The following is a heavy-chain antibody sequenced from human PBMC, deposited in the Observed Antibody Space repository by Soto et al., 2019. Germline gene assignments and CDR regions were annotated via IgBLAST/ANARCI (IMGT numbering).Heavy chain of an antibody. CDR1: GDSVSSNSAA. J-gene: IGHJ6*02. V-gene: IGHV6-1*01. CDR3: ARDPGAAAIRYYYGMDV. CDR2: TYYRSKWYN. Sequence: PSQTLSLTCAISGDSVSSNSAAWNWIRQSPSRGREWLGRTYYRSKWYNDYAVSVKSRITINPDTSKNQFSLQLNSVTPEDTAVYYCARDPGAAAIRYYYGMDVWGQGTTVTVSS. D-gene: IGHD6-13*01.